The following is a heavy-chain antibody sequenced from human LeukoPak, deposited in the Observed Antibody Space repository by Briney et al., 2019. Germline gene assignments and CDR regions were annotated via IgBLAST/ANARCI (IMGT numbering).Heavy chain of an antibody. CDR1: GSTITSGSYY. CDR3: ARSGSYYKYNWFDP. J-gene: IGHJ5*02. CDR2: VYTSGST. D-gene: IGHD3-10*01. Sequence: PSQTLSLTCTVSGSTITSGSYYWNWIRQPAGKGLEWIGRVYTSGSTSYNPSLKSRVTISVDTSKNQFSLKLNSVTAADAAVYYCARSGSYYKYNWFDPWGQGTLVTVSS. V-gene: IGHV4-61*02.